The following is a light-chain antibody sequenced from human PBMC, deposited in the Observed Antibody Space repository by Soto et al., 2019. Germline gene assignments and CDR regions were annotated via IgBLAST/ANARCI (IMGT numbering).Light chain of an antibody. J-gene: IGKJ2*02. CDR2: DAS. Sequence: AIQLTQSPSSLSASVGDRVTITCRASQGISSALAWYQQKPGKAPKLLIYDASSLESGVPSRFSGRGSGTDFTLTIRSLQPEDFATYYCQQFNSYPPWTFGQGTKLEIK. V-gene: IGKV1-13*02. CDR1: QGISSA. CDR3: QQFNSYPPWT.